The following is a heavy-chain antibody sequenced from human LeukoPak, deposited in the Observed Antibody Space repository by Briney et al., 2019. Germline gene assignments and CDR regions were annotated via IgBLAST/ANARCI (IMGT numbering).Heavy chain of an antibody. Sequence: GGSLRLSCAASGFTFSDFAMTWVRQAPGKGLEWVSGISDNSGQTYYADSVKGRFTISRDNSKNTLYLQMNSLRAEDTAVYYCARDVKRESYFDSKDYYYYMDVWGKGTTVTVSS. J-gene: IGHJ6*03. V-gene: IGHV3-23*01. CDR3: ARDVKRESYFDSKDYYYYMDV. CDR1: GFTFSDFA. CDR2: ISDNSGQT. D-gene: IGHD3-22*01.